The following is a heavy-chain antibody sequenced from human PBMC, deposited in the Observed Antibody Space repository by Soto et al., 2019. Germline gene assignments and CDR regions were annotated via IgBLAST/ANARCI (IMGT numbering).Heavy chain of an antibody. CDR1: GYTFNCYY. CDR2: INPNSGGT. D-gene: IGHD4-17*01. CDR3: ARDRATVTSITYYFDY. V-gene: IGHV1-2*04. J-gene: IGHJ4*02. Sequence: GASVKVSCKASGYTFNCYYLYWVRHAPGQGLEWMGWINPNSGGTNYAQKFQGWVTMTRDTSISTAYMELSRLRSDDTAVYYCARDRATVTSITYYFDYWGQGTLVTVSS.